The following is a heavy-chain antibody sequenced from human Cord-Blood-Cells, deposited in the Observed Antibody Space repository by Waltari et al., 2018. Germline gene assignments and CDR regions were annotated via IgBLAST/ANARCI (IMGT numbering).Heavy chain of an antibody. Sequence: EVQLVQSGAEVKKPGESLKISCKGSGYSFTSYWIGWVRQMPGKGLEWMGSIYPGDADTRYSPSFQGQVTISADKSISTAYLQWSSLKASDTAMYYCARQSSIYDFWSGYYDYWGQGTLVTVSS. J-gene: IGHJ4*02. CDR3: ARQSSIYDFWSGYYDY. CDR2: IYPGDADT. CDR1: GYSFTSYW. D-gene: IGHD3-3*01. V-gene: IGHV5-51*01.